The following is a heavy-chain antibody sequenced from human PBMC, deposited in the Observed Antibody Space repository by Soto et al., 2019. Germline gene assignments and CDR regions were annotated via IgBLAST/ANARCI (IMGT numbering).Heavy chain of an antibody. CDR1: GGSFSGYY. CDR3: ARGGSSPAKFDP. J-gene: IGHJ5*02. Sequence: QVQLQQWGAGLLKPSETLSLTCAVYGGSFSGYYWSWIRQPQGKGLEWIGEINHSGSTNYNPSLKSRGTISVDTSKSQFSLKLSSVTAADTAVYYGARGGSSPAKFDPWGQGTLVTVSS. V-gene: IGHV4-34*01. CDR2: INHSGST.